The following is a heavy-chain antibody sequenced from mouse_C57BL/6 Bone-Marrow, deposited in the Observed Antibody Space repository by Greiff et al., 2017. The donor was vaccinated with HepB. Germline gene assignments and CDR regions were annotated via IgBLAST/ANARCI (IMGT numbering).Heavy chain of an antibody. V-gene: IGHV14-4*01. D-gene: IGHD1-1*01. CDR1: GFNIKDDY. CDR2: IDPENGDT. Sequence: VQLQQSGAELVRPGASVKLSCTASGFNIKDDYMHWVKQRPEQGLEWIGWIDPENGDTEYASKFQGKATITADTSSNTAYLQLSSLTSEDTAVYYCTTGYYYGTPYYAMDHWGQGTSVTVSS. CDR3: TTGYYYGTPYYAMDH. J-gene: IGHJ4*01.